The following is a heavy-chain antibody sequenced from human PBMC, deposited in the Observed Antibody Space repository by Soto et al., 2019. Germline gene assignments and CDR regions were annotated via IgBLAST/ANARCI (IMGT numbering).Heavy chain of an antibody. D-gene: IGHD3-22*01. CDR3: ARDQLYYDSSGYHDAFDI. Sequence: GGSIRLSSAAAGLNVIGNYGSWVRQEPGKGLEWVSVIYSGGSTYYADSVKGRFTISRHNSKNTLYLQMNSLRAEDTAVYYCARDQLYYDSSGYHDAFDIWGQGTMVTVSS. J-gene: IGHJ3*02. CDR1: GLNVIGNY. CDR2: IYSGGST. V-gene: IGHV3-53*04.